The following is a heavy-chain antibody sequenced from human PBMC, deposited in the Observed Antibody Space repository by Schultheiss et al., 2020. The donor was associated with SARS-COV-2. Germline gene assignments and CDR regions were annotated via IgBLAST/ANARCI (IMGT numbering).Heavy chain of an antibody. V-gene: IGHV3-30*18. CDR1: GFTFSSYG. CDR2: ISYDGSNK. J-gene: IGHJ4*02. Sequence: GGSLRLSCAASGFTFSSYGMHWVRQAPGKGLEWVAVISYDGSNKYYADSVKGRFTISRDNSKNTLYLQMNSLRAEDTALYYCAKSYSSSWNYFDYWGQGTLVTVSS. D-gene: IGHD6-13*01. CDR3: AKSYSSSWNYFDY.